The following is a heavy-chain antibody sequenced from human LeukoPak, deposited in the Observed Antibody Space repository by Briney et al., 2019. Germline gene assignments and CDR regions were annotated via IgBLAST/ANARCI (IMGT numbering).Heavy chain of an antibody. CDR2: ISTSGST. Sequence: SETLSLTCTVSGGSISSGDYYWSWIRQPPGKGLEWIGRISTSGSTNYNPSLKSRVTMSVDTSKNQVSLNLTSVTAADTAVYYCAREGGSYRFLDNWGQGTLVTVSS. J-gene: IGHJ4*02. CDR3: AREGGSYRFLDN. CDR1: GGSISSGDYY. V-gene: IGHV4-61*02. D-gene: IGHD1-26*01.